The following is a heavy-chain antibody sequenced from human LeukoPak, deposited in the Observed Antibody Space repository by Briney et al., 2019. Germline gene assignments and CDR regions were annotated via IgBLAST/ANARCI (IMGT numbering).Heavy chain of an antibody. Sequence: PSETLSLTCTVSGGSISSGDYYWSWIRQPPGKGLEWIGYIYYSGSTNYNPSLKSRVTISVDTSKNQFSLKLSSVTAADTAVYYCARMTTVVTGLNYYYGMDVWGQGTTVTVSS. D-gene: IGHD4-23*01. CDR2: IYYSGST. J-gene: IGHJ6*02. CDR1: GGSISSGDYY. CDR3: ARMTTVVTGLNYYYGMDV. V-gene: IGHV4-61*08.